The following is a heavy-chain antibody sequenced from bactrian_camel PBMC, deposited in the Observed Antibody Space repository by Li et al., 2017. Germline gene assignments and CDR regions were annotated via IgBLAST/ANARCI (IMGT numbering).Heavy chain of an antibody. V-gene: IGHV3S63*01. CDR1: GYTYRYNG. J-gene: IGHJ4*01. D-gene: IGHD2*01. CDR2: IFRDSGFT. Sequence: HVQLVESGGGSQEAGGSLILSCVASGYTYRYNGGLAWFRQGPGQEREGVARIFRDSGFTFYADSVKGRFTISRDNARDTLYLQMNNLKTEDTAVYYCALGRTSCSVGACIKGQGTQVTVS.